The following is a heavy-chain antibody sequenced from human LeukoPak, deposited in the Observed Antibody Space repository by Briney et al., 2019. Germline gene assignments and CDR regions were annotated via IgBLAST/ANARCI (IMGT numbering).Heavy chain of an antibody. J-gene: IGHJ3*02. CDR2: IYYSGST. CDR1: GFTFSSYW. V-gene: IGHV4-31*02. D-gene: IGHD4-17*01. CDR3: ARDSGGDYESWVNAFDI. Sequence: LRLSCAASGFTFSSYWMHWVRQHPGKGLEWIGYIYYSGSTYYNPSLKSRVTISVDTSKNQFTLKLSSVTAADTAVYYCARDSGGDYESWVNAFDIWGQGTMVTVSS.